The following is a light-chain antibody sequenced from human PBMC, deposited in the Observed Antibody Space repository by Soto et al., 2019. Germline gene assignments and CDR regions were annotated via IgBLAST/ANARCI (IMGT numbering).Light chain of an antibody. Sequence: EIVLTQSPGTLSLSPGERATLSCRASQSVNSFYLAWFQQKPGQAPRLLIRTASTRAPGIPARFSGSGSGTEFTLTVSSLQSEDFAIYYCQQYNNWPRTFGLGTKVDIK. CDR2: TAS. CDR3: QQYNNWPRT. CDR1: QSVNSFY. J-gene: IGKJ1*01. V-gene: IGKV3-15*01.